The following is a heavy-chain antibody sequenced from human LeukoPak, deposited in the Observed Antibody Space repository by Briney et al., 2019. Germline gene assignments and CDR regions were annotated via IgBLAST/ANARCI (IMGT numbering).Heavy chain of an antibody. CDR2: IIPIFGIA. V-gene: IGHV1-69*10. D-gene: IGHD6-13*01. CDR1: GGTFSSYA. J-gene: IGHJ4*02. CDR3: ASNLPGYSSSWYRGPFDY. Sequence: SVKVSCKASGGTFSSYAISWVRQAPGQGLEWRGGIIPIFGIANYAQKFQGRVTITADKSTSTAYMELSSLRSEDTAVYYCASNLPGYSSSWYRGPFDYWGQGTLVTVSS.